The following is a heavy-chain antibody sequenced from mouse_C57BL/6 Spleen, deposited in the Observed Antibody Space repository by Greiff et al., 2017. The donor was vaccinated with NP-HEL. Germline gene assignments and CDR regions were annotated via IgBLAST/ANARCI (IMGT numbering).Heavy chain of an antibody. D-gene: IGHD2-4*01. J-gene: IGHJ4*01. CDR2: INYDGSST. CDR1: GFTFSDYY. CDR3: ARDRDYDGLWYAMDY. V-gene: IGHV5-16*01. Sequence: VHLVESEGGLVQPGSSMKLSCTASGFTFSDYYMAWVRQVPEKGLEWVANINYDGSSTYYLDSLKSRFIISRDNAKNILYLQMSSLKSEDTATYYCARDRDYDGLWYAMDYWGQGTSVTVSS.